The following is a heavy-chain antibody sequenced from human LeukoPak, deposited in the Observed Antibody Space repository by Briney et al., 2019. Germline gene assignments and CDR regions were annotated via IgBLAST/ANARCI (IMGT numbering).Heavy chain of an antibody. V-gene: IGHV3-74*01. Sequence: GGSLRLSCAASGFTFSSHWMHWVRQAPGKGLVCVSRIKSDGTYSDYGDSVKGRFTISRDNAKNTLYLQMNSLRAEDTAVYYCARGVDVWGQGTTVTVSS. CDR1: GFTFSSHW. J-gene: IGHJ6*02. CDR2: IKSDGTYS. CDR3: ARGVDV.